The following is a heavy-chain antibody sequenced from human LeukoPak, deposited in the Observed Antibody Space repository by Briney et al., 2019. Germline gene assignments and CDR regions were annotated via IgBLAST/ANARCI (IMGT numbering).Heavy chain of an antibody. Sequence: PSETLSLTCAVSGYSFNSSYYWGWIRPPPGKGLEWIGSIYYNGRTFYNPSLKSRVTMSVDTSKNQFSLKLNSVTAADTAVYYCARVYSTSSRLDYWGQGTPVTVSS. D-gene: IGHD6-6*01. CDR3: ARVYSTSSRLDY. CDR2: IYYNGRT. CDR1: GYSFNSSYY. J-gene: IGHJ4*02. V-gene: IGHV4-38-2*01.